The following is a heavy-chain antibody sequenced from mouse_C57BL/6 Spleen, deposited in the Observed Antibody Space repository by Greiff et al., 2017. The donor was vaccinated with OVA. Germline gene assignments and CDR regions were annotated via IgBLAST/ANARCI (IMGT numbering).Heavy chain of an antibody. CDR2: IDPEDGDT. D-gene: IGHD1-1*01. Sequence: VQLQQSGAELVRPGASVKLSCTASGFNFKDYYMHWVKQRPEQGLEWIGRIDPEDGDTEYAPKFQGKATMTADTSSSTAYLQLSSLTSEDAAVYYCTTWEVTAVYEGWYFDVWGTGTTVTVSS. CDR1: GFNFKDYY. J-gene: IGHJ1*03. V-gene: IGHV14-1*01. CDR3: TTWEVTAVYEGWYFDV.